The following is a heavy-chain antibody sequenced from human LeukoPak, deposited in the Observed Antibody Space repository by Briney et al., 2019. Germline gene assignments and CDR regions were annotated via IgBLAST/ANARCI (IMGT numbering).Heavy chain of an antibody. CDR2: IYYSGST. Sequence: SQTLSLTCTVSGGSISSGGYYWSRIRQHPGKGLEWIGYIYYSGSTYYNPSLKSRVTISVDTSKNQFSLKLSSVTAADTAVYYCARAPQLSSTVAGHGMDVWGQGTTVTVSS. V-gene: IGHV4-31*03. J-gene: IGHJ6*02. D-gene: IGHD6-19*01. CDR3: ARAPQLSSTVAGHGMDV. CDR1: GGSISSGGYY.